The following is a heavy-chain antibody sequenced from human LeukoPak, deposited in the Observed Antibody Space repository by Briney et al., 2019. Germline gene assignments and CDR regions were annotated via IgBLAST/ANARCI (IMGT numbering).Heavy chain of an antibody. J-gene: IGHJ4*02. CDR2: IKRDGSEK. CDR3: ATVSTTVTNLFDS. CDR1: GFTFSSYA. Sequence: PGGSLRLSCAASGFTFSSYAMSWVRQAPGKGLEWVASIKRDGSEKYYGDSVKGRFTISRDNARKSLYLQMNSLRAEDTAVYYCATVSTTVTNLFDSWGQGTLVTVSS. D-gene: IGHD4-17*01. V-gene: IGHV3-7*03.